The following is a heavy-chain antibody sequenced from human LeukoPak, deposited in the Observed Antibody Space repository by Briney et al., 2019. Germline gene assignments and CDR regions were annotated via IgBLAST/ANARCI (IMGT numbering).Heavy chain of an antibody. J-gene: IGHJ5*02. Sequence: GASVKVSCKASGGTFSSYAISWVRQAPGQGLEWMGRIIPILGIANYAQKFQGRVTITADKSTSTAYMELSSLRSDDTAVYYCARDLPQYNWNYEERVFDPWGQGTLVTVSS. CDR1: GGTFSSYA. CDR2: IIPILGIA. V-gene: IGHV1-69*04. CDR3: ARDLPQYNWNYEERVFDP. D-gene: IGHD1-7*01.